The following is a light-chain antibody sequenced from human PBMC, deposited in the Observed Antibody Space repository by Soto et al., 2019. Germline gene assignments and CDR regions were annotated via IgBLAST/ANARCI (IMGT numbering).Light chain of an antibody. CDR3: QQYNNYLFT. CDR2: DAS. Sequence: DIQMTQSLSTLSASVGDRVTITCRASQSISSWLAWYQQKPGKAPKLLIYDASTLESGVPSRFSGSGSGTEFTLTISSLQPDDFATYYCQQYNNYLFTFGPGTKVDFK. CDR1: QSISSW. V-gene: IGKV1-5*01. J-gene: IGKJ3*01.